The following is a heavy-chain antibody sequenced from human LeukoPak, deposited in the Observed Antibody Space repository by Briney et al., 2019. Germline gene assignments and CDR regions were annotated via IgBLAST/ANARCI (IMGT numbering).Heavy chain of an antibody. V-gene: IGHV3-23*01. CDR2: IIDDGSST. D-gene: IGHD6-13*01. CDR3: AKPHDSGWWMFDY. J-gene: IGHJ4*02. CDR1: GFIFNRNV. Sequence: GGSLRLSCAASGFIFNRNVMSWVRQAPGKGLEWVSAIIDDGSSTYYADSVKGRFSISRDNSKNTVYLQMNSLRAEDTAIYYCAKPHDSGWWMFDYWGQGTLVTVSS.